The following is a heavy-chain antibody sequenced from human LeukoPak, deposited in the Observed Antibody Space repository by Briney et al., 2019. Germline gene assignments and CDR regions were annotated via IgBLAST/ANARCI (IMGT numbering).Heavy chain of an antibody. CDR3: ASRNDILTGYVFDF. CDR1: GGSDSSSIYY. J-gene: IGHJ4*02. CDR2: NYYSGST. V-gene: IGHV4-39*01. D-gene: IGHD3-9*01. Sequence: SETLSLTCTVSGGSDSSSIYYWGGIRQPPGKGLEWSGRNYYSGSTPYNPSLKSRVTISVDTSKNQFSLKLTSVTAADTAVYYSASRNDILTGYVFDFWGQGTLVTVSS.